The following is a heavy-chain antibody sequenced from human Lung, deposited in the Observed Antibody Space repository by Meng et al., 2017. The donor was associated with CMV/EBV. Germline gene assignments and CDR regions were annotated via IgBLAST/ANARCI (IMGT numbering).Heavy chain of an antibody. Sequence: QVQVVKSGAEGKKPGSSVRVSCKASGGSFSSYTISWVRQAPGQGLEWMGRIIPILGIASYAQRFQGRVTITADKSTSTAYMELSSLRSEDTAVYYCASSIFGVVIISPLGYWGQGTLVTVSS. J-gene: IGHJ4*02. D-gene: IGHD3-3*01. CDR1: GGSFSSYT. CDR3: ASSIFGVVIISPLGY. CDR2: IIPILGIA. V-gene: IGHV1-69*02.